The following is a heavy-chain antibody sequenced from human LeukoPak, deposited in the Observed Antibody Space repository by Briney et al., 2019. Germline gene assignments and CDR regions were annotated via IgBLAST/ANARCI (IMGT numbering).Heavy chain of an antibody. Sequence: GGTLRLSCAASGFTFSSYGMSWVRQAPGKGLEWVSAISGRGDSTKYADSVKGRFTISRDNSKNTLYLQMKSLRAEDTAVYYCAKAHYDSSGYLYWGQGTLVTVSS. J-gene: IGHJ4*02. CDR1: GFTFSSYG. CDR3: AKAHYDSSGYLY. CDR2: ISGRGDST. D-gene: IGHD3-22*01. V-gene: IGHV3-23*01.